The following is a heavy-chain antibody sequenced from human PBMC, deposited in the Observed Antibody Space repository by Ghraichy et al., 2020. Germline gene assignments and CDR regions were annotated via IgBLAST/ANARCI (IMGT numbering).Heavy chain of an antibody. J-gene: IGHJ4*02. CDR2: IYSGGST. V-gene: IGHV3-53*04. Sequence: GESLNISCAASGFTVSSNYMTWVRQAPGKGLEWVSVIYSGGSTYYADSVKGRFTISRHKSKNTLYLQMNSLRAEDTAVYYCAATYDFWSGYFPFDYWGQGTLVTVSS. CDR3: AATYDFWSGYFPFDY. D-gene: IGHD3-3*01. CDR1: GFTVSSNY.